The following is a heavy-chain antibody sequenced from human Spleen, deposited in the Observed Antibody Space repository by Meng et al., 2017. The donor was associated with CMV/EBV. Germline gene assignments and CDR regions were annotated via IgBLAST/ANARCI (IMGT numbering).Heavy chain of an antibody. CDR1: GFTFSSYA. J-gene: IGHJ4*02. CDR2: ISYDGSNK. Sequence: QGQLVESGGGVVQPGRSLRLSCAASGFTFSSYAMHWVRQAPGKGLEWVAVISYDGSNKYYADSVKGRFTISRDNSKNTLYLQMNSLRAEDTAVYYCARRKGWLALFDYWGQGTLVTVSS. CDR3: ARRKGWLALFDY. D-gene: IGHD6-19*01. V-gene: IGHV3-30-3*01.